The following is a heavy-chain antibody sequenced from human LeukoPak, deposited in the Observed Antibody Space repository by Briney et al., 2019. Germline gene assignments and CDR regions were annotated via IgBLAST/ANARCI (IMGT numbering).Heavy chain of an antibody. V-gene: IGHV3-21*01. CDR2: ISSSSSYI. CDR1: GFTFSIYS. Sequence: PGGSLRLSCAASGFTFSIYSMNWVRQAPGKGLEWVSGISSSSSYIFYADSVKGRFTISRDNAKNSLYLQMNSLRAEDTAVYHCVRDKGAVAGTAIFDYWGQGTLVTVSS. J-gene: IGHJ4*02. D-gene: IGHD6-19*01. CDR3: VRDKGAVAGTAIFDY.